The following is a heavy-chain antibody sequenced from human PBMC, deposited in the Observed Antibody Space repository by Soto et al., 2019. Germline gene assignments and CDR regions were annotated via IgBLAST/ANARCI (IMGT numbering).Heavy chain of an antibody. D-gene: IGHD2-8*01. J-gene: IGHJ4*02. CDR2: IYWDDDK. Sequence: QITLKESGPALVKPTQTLTLTCTFSGFSLTTRCVGVGWIRQPPGKAPEWLALIYWDDDKRYKSSLEARVTITKDNFKNQVVLTMTKKHPVETATYYCGLRLLNPCLGVVTPTGTYFDYWGQGNPVAVS. CDR3: GLRLLNPCLGVVTPTGTYFDY. V-gene: IGHV2-5*02. CDR1: GFSLTTRCVG.